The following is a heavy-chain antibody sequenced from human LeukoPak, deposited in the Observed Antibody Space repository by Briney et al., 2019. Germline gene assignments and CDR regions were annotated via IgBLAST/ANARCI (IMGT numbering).Heavy chain of an antibody. Sequence: GGSLRLSCAASGFTFNSYEVNWVRQAPGKGLEWLSYISSSGSTIYDADSLKGRFTVSRDNAKNSLYLQMNSLRAEDTAIYYCAREGDTNALDYWGQGTLVTVSS. D-gene: IGHD3-16*01. CDR2: ISSSGSTI. CDR3: AREGDTNALDY. J-gene: IGHJ4*02. V-gene: IGHV3-48*03. CDR1: GFTFNSYE.